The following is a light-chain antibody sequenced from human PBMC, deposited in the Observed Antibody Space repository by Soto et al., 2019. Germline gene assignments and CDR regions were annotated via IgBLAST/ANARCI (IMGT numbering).Light chain of an antibody. V-gene: IGKV3-15*01. J-gene: IGKJ1*01. CDR3: QQRSNWPRT. Sequence: IVMTQSPATLSVSQGERATLSCRASQSVSNNLAWYQQKPGQAPRLLIYGASTRATGIPARFSGSGSGTDFTLTISSLEPEDFAVYYCQQRSNWPRTFGQGTKVDI. CDR2: GAS. CDR1: QSVSNN.